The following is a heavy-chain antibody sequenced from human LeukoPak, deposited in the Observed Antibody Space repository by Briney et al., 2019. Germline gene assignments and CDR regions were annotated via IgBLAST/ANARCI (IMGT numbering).Heavy chain of an antibody. CDR2: IYYSGST. Sequence: PSETLSLTCTVSGGSISSGGYYWSWIRQHPGKGLEWIGYIYYSGSTYYNPSLKSRVTISVDTSKNQFSLKLSSVTAADTAVYYCARTLHIVVVTAKTPYNWFDPWGQGTLVTVSS. V-gene: IGHV4-31*03. D-gene: IGHD2-21*02. J-gene: IGHJ5*02. CDR3: ARTLHIVVVTAKTPYNWFDP. CDR1: GGSISSGGYY.